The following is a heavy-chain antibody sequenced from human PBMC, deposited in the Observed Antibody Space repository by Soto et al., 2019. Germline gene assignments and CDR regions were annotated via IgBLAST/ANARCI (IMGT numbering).Heavy chain of an antibody. V-gene: IGHV4-34*01. CDR3: ARDRSRDAYSSGWYSGY. CDR2: INHSGST. Sequence: SETLSLTCAVYGGSFSGYYWSWIRQPPGKGLEWIGEINHSGSTNYNPSLKSRVTISVDTSKNQFSLKLSSVTAEDTAVYYCARDRSRDAYSSGWYSGYWGQGTLVTVSS. CDR1: GGSFSGYY. D-gene: IGHD6-19*01. J-gene: IGHJ4*02.